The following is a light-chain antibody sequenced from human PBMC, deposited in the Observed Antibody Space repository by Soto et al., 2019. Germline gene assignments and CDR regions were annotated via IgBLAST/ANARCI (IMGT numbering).Light chain of an antibody. V-gene: IGLV1-51*01. CDR2: DDN. Sequence: QSVLTQPPSVSAAPGQTVTISCSGARSNIGSNYVSWYHQLPGTAPKLLIYDDNERPSGIPDRFSGSKSGTSATLGITGLQTGDEADYFCGAWDTSLTVVIFGGGTKLTVL. CDR3: GAWDTSLTVVI. J-gene: IGLJ2*01. CDR1: RSNIGSNY.